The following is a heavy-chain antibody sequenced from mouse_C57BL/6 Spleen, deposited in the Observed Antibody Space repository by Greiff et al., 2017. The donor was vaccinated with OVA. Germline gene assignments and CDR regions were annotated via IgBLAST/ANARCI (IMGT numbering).Heavy chain of an antibody. CDR3: ARNDYDLYYAMDY. D-gene: IGHD2-4*01. V-gene: IGHV1-18*01. CDR2: INPNNGGT. CDR1: GYTFTDYN. J-gene: IGHJ4*01. Sequence: EVQLQESGPELVKPGASVKIPCKASGYTFTDYNMDWVKQSHGKSLEWIGDINPNNGGTIYNQKFKGKATLTVDKSSSTAYMELRSLTSEDTAVYYCARNDYDLYYAMDYWGQGTSVTVSS.